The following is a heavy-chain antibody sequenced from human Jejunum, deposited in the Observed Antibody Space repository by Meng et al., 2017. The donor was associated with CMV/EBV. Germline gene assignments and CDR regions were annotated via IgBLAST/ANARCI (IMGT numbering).Heavy chain of an antibody. V-gene: IGHV3-74*03. CDR2: MRHDGTIT. CDR1: GRTVSREV. CDR3: ARDRNWIFDY. J-gene: IGHJ4*02. D-gene: IGHD1-1*01. Sequence: AASGRTVSREVMQWVRQATGKGRMSVARMRHDGTITTYGDSVKGRFTISRDNARNTLYLQMNSLRAEDTAVYYCARDRNWIFDYWGRGTLVTVSS.